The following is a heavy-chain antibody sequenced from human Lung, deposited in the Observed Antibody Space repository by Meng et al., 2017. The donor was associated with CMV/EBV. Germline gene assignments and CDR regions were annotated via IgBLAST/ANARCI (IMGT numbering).Heavy chain of an antibody. J-gene: IGHJ4*02. V-gene: IGHV3-21*01. Sequence: GESLKISCAATGFRLSDHSMTWVRQAPGKGLEWVSSISISSRYINYADSLQGRFTISRDNAKNSLYLQMNSLRVEDTAVYYCGRLTTPYGPIDNWGQGTPVNVAS. CDR2: ISISSRYI. CDR1: GFRLSDHS. CDR3: GRLTTPYGPIDN. D-gene: IGHD4-17*01.